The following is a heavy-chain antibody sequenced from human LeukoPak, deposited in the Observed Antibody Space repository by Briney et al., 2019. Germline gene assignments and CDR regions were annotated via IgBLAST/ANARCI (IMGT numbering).Heavy chain of an antibody. CDR3: AKDRQKWQWLVMYYFDS. Sequence: GGSLRLSCEASGFSYITYAMSWVRRAPGKGLEWVSAISGSGDRTHYADSVKGRFTISRDNSKNTLYLQLHSLRAEDTAIYYCAKDRQKWQWLVMYYFDSWGQGTLVTVSS. D-gene: IGHD6-19*01. CDR1: GFSYITYA. J-gene: IGHJ4*02. CDR2: ISGSGDRT. V-gene: IGHV3-23*01.